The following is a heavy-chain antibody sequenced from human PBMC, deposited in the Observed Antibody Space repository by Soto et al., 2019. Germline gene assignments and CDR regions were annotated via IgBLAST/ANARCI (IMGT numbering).Heavy chain of an antibody. CDR1: GGTFSSYA. V-gene: IGHV1-8*02. CDR2: MNPNNGNT. CDR3: ARGPRNWGVDY. J-gene: IGHJ4*02. Sequence: ASVKVSCKASGGTFSSYAINWVRQAPGQDFEWMGWMNPNNGNTAYAQKFQGRVTMTRDTSKSTAFMELSSLTSEDTAVYYCARGPRNWGVDYWGQGTLVTVSS. D-gene: IGHD7-27*01.